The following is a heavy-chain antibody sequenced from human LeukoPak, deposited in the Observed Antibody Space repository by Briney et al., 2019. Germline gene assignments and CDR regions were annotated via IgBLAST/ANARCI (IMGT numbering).Heavy chain of an antibody. V-gene: IGHV4-34*01. CDR3: ARHRMVRGVITDWFDP. J-gene: IGHJ5*02. Sequence: SETLSLTCAVYGGSFSGYYWSWIRQPPGKGLEWIGEINHSGSTNYNPSLKSRVTISVDTSKNQFSLKLSSVTAADTAVHYCARHRMVRGVITDWFDPWGQGTLVTVSS. CDR1: GGSFSGYY. CDR2: INHSGST. D-gene: IGHD3-10*01.